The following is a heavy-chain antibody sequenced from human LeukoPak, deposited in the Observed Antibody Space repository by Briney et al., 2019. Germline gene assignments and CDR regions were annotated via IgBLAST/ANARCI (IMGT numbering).Heavy chain of an antibody. CDR3: ARESSSWLPYYYYYGMDV. D-gene: IGHD6-13*01. CDR2: ISYDGSNK. Sequence: PGGSLRLSCAASGFTFSSYAMHWVRQAPGKGLEWVAVISYDGSNKYYADSVKGRFTISRDNSKNTLYLQMNSLRAEDTAVYYYARESSSWLPYYYYYGMDVWGQGTTVTVSS. V-gene: IGHV3-30-3*01. J-gene: IGHJ6*02. CDR1: GFTFSSYA.